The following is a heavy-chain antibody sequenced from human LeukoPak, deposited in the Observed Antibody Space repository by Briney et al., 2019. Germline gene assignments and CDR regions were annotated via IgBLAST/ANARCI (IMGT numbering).Heavy chain of an antibody. CDR3: ARAPYYDFILDY. J-gene: IGHJ4*02. Sequence: PGGSLRLSCTTSGFTFGDYGLSWFRQGPGKGLQWVGFIRSKTYGGTIEYAASVKGRFTISRDDSKSIAYLQMNSLKTEDTAVYCCARAPYYDFILDYWGQGTLVTVSS. CDR1: GFTFGDYG. V-gene: IGHV3-49*03. CDR2: IRSKTYGGTI. D-gene: IGHD3-3*01.